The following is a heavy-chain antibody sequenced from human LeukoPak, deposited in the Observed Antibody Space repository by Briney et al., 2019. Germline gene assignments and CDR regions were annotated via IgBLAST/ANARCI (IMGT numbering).Heavy chain of an antibody. D-gene: IGHD3-10*01. Sequence: SETLSLTCSVSGYSISSGYYWGWIRQPPGKGLEWVGSIYYSGSTYYNPSLESRVTISVDTSKNQFSLKLRSVTAADTAIYYCARRVPYLDYWGQGTLVTVSS. V-gene: IGHV4-38-2*02. CDR2: IYYSGST. CDR3: ARRVPYLDY. J-gene: IGHJ4*02. CDR1: GYSISSGYY.